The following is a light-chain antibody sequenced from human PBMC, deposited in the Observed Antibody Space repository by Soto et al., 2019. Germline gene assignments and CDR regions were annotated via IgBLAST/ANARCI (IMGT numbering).Light chain of an antibody. CDR1: QSLGRR. CDR3: QQSFGPPYT. Sequence: DIQMTQSPSSLSASVGDRVTISCRASQSLGRRLTWYQQKPGEAPKLLIYETSNLQNGVPSRFSGSGSETDFTLTINSLQPEDFATYYCQQSFGPPYTFGQRTKLE. CDR2: ETS. V-gene: IGKV1-39*01. J-gene: IGKJ2*01.